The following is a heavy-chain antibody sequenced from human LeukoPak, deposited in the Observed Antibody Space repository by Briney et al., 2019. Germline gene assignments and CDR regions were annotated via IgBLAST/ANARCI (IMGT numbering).Heavy chain of an antibody. J-gene: IGHJ4*02. CDR2: IRSKANSYAT. CDR1: GFTFSGSA. D-gene: IGHD6-13*01. V-gene: IGHV3-73*01. CDR3: ARDQGIAAAGTLFDY. Sequence: GGSLRLSCAASGFTFSGSAMHWVRQASGKGLEWVGRIRSKANSYATAYAASVKGRFTISRDDSKNTAYLQMNSLRAEDTSVYYCARDQGIAAAGTLFDYWGQGTLVTVSS.